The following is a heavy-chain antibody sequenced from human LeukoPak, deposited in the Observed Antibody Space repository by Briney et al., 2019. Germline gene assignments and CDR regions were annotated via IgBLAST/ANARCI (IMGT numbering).Heavy chain of an antibody. CDR1: GFTFSSYW. CDR2: IKRDGSEK. D-gene: IGHD2-2*01. Sequence: PGGSLRLSCAASGFTFSSYWMSWVRQAPGKGLEWVANIKRDGSEKYYVDSVKGRFTISRDNAKNSLFLQMNSLRAEDTAVYYCARTFCSTTSCYLPPFDYWGQGALVTVSS. J-gene: IGHJ4*02. V-gene: IGHV3-7*02. CDR3: ARTFCSTTSCYLPPFDY.